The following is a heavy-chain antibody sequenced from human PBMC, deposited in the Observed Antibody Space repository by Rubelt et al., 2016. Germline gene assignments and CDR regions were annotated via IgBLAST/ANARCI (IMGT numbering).Heavy chain of an antibody. CDR3: ARVISGVEYSSSWHFDY. V-gene: IGHV1-18*01. CDR2: ISAYKGNT. Sequence: QVQLVQSGAEVKKPGASVKVSCKASGYTFTSYGISWVRQAPGQGLEWMGWISAYKGNTNYAQKIQGMGTMTTDTSTSTAYMELRSLRSDGTAVYYCARVISGVEYSSSWHFDYWGQGTLVTVSS. J-gene: IGHJ4*02. D-gene: IGHD6-13*01. CDR1: GYTFTSYG.